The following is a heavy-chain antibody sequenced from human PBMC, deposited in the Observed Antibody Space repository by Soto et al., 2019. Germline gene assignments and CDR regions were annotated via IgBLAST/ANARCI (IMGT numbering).Heavy chain of an antibody. CDR3: AKDGASGTTPPFYGMDV. Sequence: GGSLRLSCAASGFTFSSYGMRWVRQAPGKGLEWVAVISYDGSNKYYADSVKGRFTISRDNSKNTLYLQMNSLRAEDTAVYYCAKDGASGTTPPFYGMDVWGQGTTVTVSS. CDR2: ISYDGSNK. V-gene: IGHV3-30*18. CDR1: GFTFSSYG. J-gene: IGHJ6*02. D-gene: IGHD4-4*01.